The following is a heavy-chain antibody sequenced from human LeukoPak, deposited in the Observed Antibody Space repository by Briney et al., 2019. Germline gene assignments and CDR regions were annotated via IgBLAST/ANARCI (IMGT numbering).Heavy chain of an antibody. J-gene: IGHJ4*02. V-gene: IGHV2-5*01. CDR2: IYWNDDK. D-gene: IGHD6-19*01. Sequence: SGPTLVNPTQPLTLTCTFSGFSLSTSGVGVGWIRQPPGKALEWLALIYWNDDKRYSPSLKSRLTITKDTSKNQVVLTMTNMDPVDTATYYCAHRRGESVRRAAVADGFDYWGQGTLVTVSS. CDR1: GFSLSTSGVG. CDR3: AHRRGESVRRAAVADGFDY.